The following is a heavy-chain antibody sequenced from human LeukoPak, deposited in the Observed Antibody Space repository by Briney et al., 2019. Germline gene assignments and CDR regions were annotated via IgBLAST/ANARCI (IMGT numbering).Heavy chain of an antibody. V-gene: IGHV1-18*01. Sequence: ASVKVSCKASGYTFTSYGISWVRQAPGQGLEWMGWSSVYSDNTNYAQKLQGRVTMSTDTSTSTAYMELRSLGSDDTAVYYCARRFVPNYYDSSGYSPRGYAFDIWGQGTMVTVSS. D-gene: IGHD3-22*01. J-gene: IGHJ3*02. CDR1: GYTFTSYG. CDR2: SSVYSDNT. CDR3: ARRFVPNYYDSSGYSPRGYAFDI.